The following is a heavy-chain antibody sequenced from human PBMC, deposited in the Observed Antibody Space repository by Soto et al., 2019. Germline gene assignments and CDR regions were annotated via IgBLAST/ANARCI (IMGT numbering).Heavy chain of an antibody. CDR2: IYPGDSDT. J-gene: IGHJ4*02. CDR1: GYSFTSYW. CDR3: ARLRGYGSQTKQYYFDY. Sequence: PGESLKISCKGSGYSFTSYWIGWVRQMPGKGLKWMGIIYPGDSDTRYSPSFQGQVTISADKSISTAYLQWSSLKASDTAMYYCARLRGYGSQTKQYYFDYWGQGTLVTVYS. V-gene: IGHV5-51*01. D-gene: IGHD6-25*01.